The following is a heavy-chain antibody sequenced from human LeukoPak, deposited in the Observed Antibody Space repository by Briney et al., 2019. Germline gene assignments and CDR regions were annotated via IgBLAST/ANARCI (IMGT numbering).Heavy chain of an antibody. D-gene: IGHD3-22*01. CDR3: ARDIHDSSGYYYDY. J-gene: IGHJ4*02. CDR1: GFSFSVYT. V-gene: IGHV3-23*01. Sequence: PPGGSLRLSCVASGFSFSVYTMSWVRQAPGKGLEWISAASASGDKTYYADSVKGRFTVSRDNSKDTLYLHMNSLRAEDTALYYCARDIHDSSGYYYDYWGQGTLVTVSS. CDR2: ASASGDKT.